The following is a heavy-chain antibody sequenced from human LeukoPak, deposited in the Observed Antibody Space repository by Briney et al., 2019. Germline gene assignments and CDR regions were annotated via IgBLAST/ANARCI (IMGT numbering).Heavy chain of an antibody. CDR3: ARDGGGIDY. CDR2: INYSGST. CDR1: GGSISSSSYY. V-gene: IGHV4-39*07. Sequence: SETLSLTCTVSGGSISSSSYYWGWIRQPPGKGLEWIGSINYSGSTYYNPSLKSRVTISVDTSKNQFSLKLSSVTAADTAVYYCARDGGGIDYWGQGTLVTVSS. D-gene: IGHD2-15*01. J-gene: IGHJ4*02.